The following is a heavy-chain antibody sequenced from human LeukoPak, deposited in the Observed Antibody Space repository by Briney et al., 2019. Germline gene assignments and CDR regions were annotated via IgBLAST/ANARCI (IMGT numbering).Heavy chain of an antibody. V-gene: IGHV1-2*02. Sequence: ASVKVSCKASGYTFTGYYIHWVRQAPGQGLERMGWINPNSGGTNYAQKFQGRVTMTRDTSISTAYMELSRLISDDTAVYYCARATTVTTPLDYWGQGTLVTVSS. D-gene: IGHD4-17*01. CDR2: INPNSGGT. CDR3: ARATTVTTPLDY. J-gene: IGHJ4*02. CDR1: GYTFTGYY.